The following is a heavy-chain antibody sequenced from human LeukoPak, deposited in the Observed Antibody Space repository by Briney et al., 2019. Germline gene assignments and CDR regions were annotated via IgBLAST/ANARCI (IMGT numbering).Heavy chain of an antibody. CDR1: GGSVSSNW. V-gene: IGHV4-4*02. CDR2: IDHSGST. Sequence: PSETLSLTCAVSGGSVSSNWWSWVRQPPGKGLEWIGEIDHSGSTNYNPSLKSRVTISVDTSKNQFSLKLSSVTAADTAVYYCARLSQFGVLRFSYYMDVWGKGTTVTVSS. CDR3: ARLSQFGVLRFSYYMDV. D-gene: IGHD3-3*01. J-gene: IGHJ6*03.